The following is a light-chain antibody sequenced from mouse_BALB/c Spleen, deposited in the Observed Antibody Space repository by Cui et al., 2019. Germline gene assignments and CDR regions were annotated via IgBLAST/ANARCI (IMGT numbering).Light chain of an antibody. V-gene: IGKV12-46*01. CDR3: QHFWGTPWT. Sequence: DIQMTQAPASLSVSVGETVTITSRACENIYSNLAWYQQKQGKSPQILVDAATNLADGVPSRFSGSGSGTQYSLKINSLQSEDFGSYYCQHFWGTPWTFGGGTKLEIK. CDR1: ENIYSN. J-gene: IGKJ1*01. CDR2: AAT.